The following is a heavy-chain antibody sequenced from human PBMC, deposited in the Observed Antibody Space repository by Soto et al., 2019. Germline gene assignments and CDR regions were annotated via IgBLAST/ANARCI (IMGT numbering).Heavy chain of an antibody. J-gene: IGHJ3*02. V-gene: IGHV4-31*03. Sequence: SETLSLTCTVSGGSISSGGYYWSWIRQHPGKGLEWIGYIYYSGSTYYNPSLKSRVTISVDTSKNQFSLKLSSVTAADTAVYYCARVGSRRRAFDIWGQGTMVTVSS. D-gene: IGHD6-6*01. CDR3: ARVGSRRRAFDI. CDR2: IYYSGST. CDR1: GGSISSGGYY.